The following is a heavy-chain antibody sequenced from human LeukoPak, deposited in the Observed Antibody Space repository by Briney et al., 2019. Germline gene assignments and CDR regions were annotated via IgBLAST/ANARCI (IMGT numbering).Heavy chain of an antibody. V-gene: IGHV3-64*01. D-gene: IGHD3-22*01. CDR1: GFTFSSYA. CDR3: ARGLYYYDSSGYPR. J-gene: IGHJ4*02. CDR2: ISSNGGNT. Sequence: PGGSLRLSCAASGFTFSSYAIHWVRQAPGKGLLYVSAISSNGGNTYYANSVKGRFTISRDNSKNTVFLQMGSLRTEDMAVYYCARGLYYYDSSGYPRWGQGTLVTVSS.